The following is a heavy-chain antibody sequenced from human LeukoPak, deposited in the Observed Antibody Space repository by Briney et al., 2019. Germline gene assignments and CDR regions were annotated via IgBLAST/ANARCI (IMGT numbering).Heavy chain of an antibody. CDR3: ARGFAPLGY. V-gene: IGHV4-30-4*01. CDR1: GGSISSGDYY. Sequence: SETLSLTCTVSGGSISSGDYYWRWIRQPRGKGLEWIGYIYYSGSTYYNPSLKSRVTISVDTSKNQFSLKLTSVTAADTAVYYCARGFAPLGYWGQGTLVTVSS. J-gene: IGHJ4*02. CDR2: IYYSGST.